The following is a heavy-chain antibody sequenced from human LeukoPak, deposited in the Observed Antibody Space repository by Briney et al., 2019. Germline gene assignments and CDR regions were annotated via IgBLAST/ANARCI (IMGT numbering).Heavy chain of an antibody. J-gene: IGHJ5*02. V-gene: IGHV3-30-3*01. D-gene: IGHD1-26*01. Sequence: PGGSLRLSCAASGFTFSSYAMHWVRQAPDKGLEWVAVISYDGSNKYYADSVKGRFTISRDNSKNTLYLQMNSLRAEDTAVYYCAQGGELPTSWGQGTLVTVSS. CDR3: AQGGELPTS. CDR2: ISYDGSNK. CDR1: GFTFSSYA.